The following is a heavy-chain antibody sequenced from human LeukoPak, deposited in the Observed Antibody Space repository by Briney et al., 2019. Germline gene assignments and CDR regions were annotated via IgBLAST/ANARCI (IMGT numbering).Heavy chain of an antibody. D-gene: IGHD6-19*01. J-gene: IGHJ4*02. V-gene: IGHV3-23*02. Sequence: GGSLRLSCAASGFTFSNYAMCWVRQAPGKGREWVATMRDSGRNTYYVDSVKGRFTISRDNSKNTVYLQMKSLRAEDTAVYYCAKGRIAVAGTAFDFWGQGTLVTVSS. CDR3: AKGRIAVAGTAFDF. CDR2: MRDSGRNT. CDR1: GFTFSNYA.